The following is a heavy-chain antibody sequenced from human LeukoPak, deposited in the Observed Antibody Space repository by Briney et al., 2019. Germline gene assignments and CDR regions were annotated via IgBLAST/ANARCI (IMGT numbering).Heavy chain of an antibody. J-gene: IGHJ4*02. CDR2: ITREAECGTV. V-gene: IGHV3-15*01. D-gene: IGHD1-26*01. Sequence: PGRSLRLVWERAGFRVKKAWMSCVRQSAANGLECIGLITREAECGTVEYAAVVKGRFTISRFDSEKTLYLEMNNLKPEDTAVYYCTTNPEGAHPPHYWARGTLVTVSS. CDR3: TTNPEGAHPPHY. CDR1: GFRVKKAW.